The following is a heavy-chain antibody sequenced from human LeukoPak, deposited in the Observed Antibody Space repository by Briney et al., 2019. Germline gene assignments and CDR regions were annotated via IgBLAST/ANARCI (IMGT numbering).Heavy chain of an antibody. Sequence: GGSLRLSCAASGFTFSNYAMSWVRQAPGKGLEWVSGISNSGDSTYYADSVKGRFTTSRDNSENTLCLQMNSLRADDTAVYYCAKMPVSYSSGWSTFDYWGQGNLVTVSS. CDR3: AKMPVSYSSGWSTFDY. D-gene: IGHD6-19*01. CDR1: GFTFSNYA. J-gene: IGHJ4*02. CDR2: ISNSGDST. V-gene: IGHV3-23*01.